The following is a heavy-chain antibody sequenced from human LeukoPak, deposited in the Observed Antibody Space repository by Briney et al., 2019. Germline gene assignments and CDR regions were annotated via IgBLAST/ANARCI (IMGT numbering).Heavy chain of an antibody. V-gene: IGHV3-15*01. CDR3: TSTLGY. CDR1: GFTFSNVW. Sequence: GGSLSLSCTASGFTFSNVWMTWVRQAPGRGLEWVGRIKAKSEGGTADYGVPVRGRFTISRDDSKNTLYLEMNSLKPEDTAVYYCTSTLGYWGQGTLVTVSS. D-gene: IGHD3-16*01. CDR2: IKAKSEGGTA. J-gene: IGHJ4*02.